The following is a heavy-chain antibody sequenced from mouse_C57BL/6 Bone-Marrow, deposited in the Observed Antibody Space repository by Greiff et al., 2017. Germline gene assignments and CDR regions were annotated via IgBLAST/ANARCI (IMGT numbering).Heavy chain of an antibody. V-gene: IGHV1-15*01. D-gene: IGHD2-2*01. J-gene: IGHJ2*01. Sequence: QVQLKESGAELVRPGASVTLSCKASGYTFTDYEMHWVKQTPVHGLEWIGAIDPETGGTAYNQKFKGKAILTADKSSSTAYMELRSLTSEDSAVYYCTGWLSYYFDYWGQGTTLTVSS. CDR2: IDPETGGT. CDR3: TGWLSYYFDY. CDR1: GYTFTDYE.